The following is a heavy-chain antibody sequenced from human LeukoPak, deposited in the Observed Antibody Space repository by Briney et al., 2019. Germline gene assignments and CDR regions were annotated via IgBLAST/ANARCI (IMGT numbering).Heavy chain of an antibody. CDR1: GFTFSSYS. CDR2: ISSSSSYI. D-gene: IGHD3-3*01. J-gene: IGHJ4*02. CDR3: ARDGGPRYYFDY. Sequence: GGSLRLSCAASGFTFSSYSMNWVRQAPGKGLEWVSSISSSSSYIYYADSVKGRFTISRDNAKNSLYLQMNSLRAEDTAVYYCARDGGPRYYFDYWGQGTLVTVSS. V-gene: IGHV3-21*01.